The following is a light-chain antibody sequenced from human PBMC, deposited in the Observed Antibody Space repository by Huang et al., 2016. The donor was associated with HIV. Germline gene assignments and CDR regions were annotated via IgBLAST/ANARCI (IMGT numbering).Light chain of an antibody. CDR3: QQYFNSPRT. CDR1: QSVFYNSNNKNY. CDR2: WAS. J-gene: IGKJ2*01. Sequence: DIVMTQSPDSLSVSLGERATINCKSSQSVFYNSNNKNYLAWYQQKPGQPPKLLIFWASTRESGVPDRFTGGGSGTDFTLTSRSLQAEDVAVYYCQQYFNSPRTFGQGTKLEI. V-gene: IGKV4-1*01.